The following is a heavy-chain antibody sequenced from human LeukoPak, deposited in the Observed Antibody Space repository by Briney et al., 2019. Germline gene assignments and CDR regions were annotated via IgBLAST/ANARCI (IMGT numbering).Heavy chain of an antibody. CDR3: ARALTPKTYYYDSSGYYYFDY. Sequence: PSGTLSLTCAVSGGSISSSNWWSWVRQPPGKGLEWIGEIYHSGSTNYNPSLKSRVTISVDKSKNQFSLKLSSVTAADTAVYYCARALTPKTYYYDSSGYYYFDYWGQGTLVTVSS. D-gene: IGHD3-22*01. CDR2: IYHSGST. CDR1: GGSISSSNW. V-gene: IGHV4-4*02. J-gene: IGHJ4*02.